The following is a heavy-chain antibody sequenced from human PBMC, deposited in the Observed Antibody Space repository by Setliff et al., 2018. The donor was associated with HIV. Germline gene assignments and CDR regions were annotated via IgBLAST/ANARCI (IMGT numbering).Heavy chain of an antibody. J-gene: IGHJ4*02. CDR1: GYTFTGYY. CDR2: INPNNGGT. D-gene: IGHD6-19*01. V-gene: IGHV1-2*02. CDR3: ASEEINGRSGSFDY. Sequence: ASVKVSCKASGYTFTGYYMHWVRQAPGQGLEWMGWINPNNGGTNYAQKFQGRVTMTRDTSISTAYMELSRLRSDDTAVYYCASEEINGRSGSFDYWGQGTLVTGSS.